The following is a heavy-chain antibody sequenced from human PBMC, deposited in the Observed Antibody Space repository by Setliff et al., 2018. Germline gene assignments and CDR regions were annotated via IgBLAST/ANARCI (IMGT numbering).Heavy chain of an antibody. CDR2: IHHSGKA. Sequence: PSETLSLTCTVSGGSIGPHYWGWIRQPPGKGLEWIVNIHHSGKAYYNPSVKSRVTISVDKSKNQFSLSLRSVTAADTAVYYCATDGPVLNGDYISWGQGTLVTVSS. CDR3: ATDGPVLNGDYIS. J-gene: IGHJ5*02. CDR1: GGSIGPHY. D-gene: IGHD3-10*01. V-gene: IGHV4-59*11.